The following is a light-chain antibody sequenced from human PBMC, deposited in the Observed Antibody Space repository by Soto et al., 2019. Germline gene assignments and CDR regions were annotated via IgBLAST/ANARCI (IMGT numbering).Light chain of an antibody. J-gene: IGKJ2*01. CDR1: QGISSY. Sequence: AIRMTQSPSSLSASTGDRVTITCRASQGISSYLAWYQQKPGKAPKLLIYAASTLQSGVPSRFSGSGSGTDFTLTISCLQSEDFATYYCQQYYSYTQTFGQWTKLEIK. CDR3: QQYYSYTQT. CDR2: AAS. V-gene: IGKV1-8*01.